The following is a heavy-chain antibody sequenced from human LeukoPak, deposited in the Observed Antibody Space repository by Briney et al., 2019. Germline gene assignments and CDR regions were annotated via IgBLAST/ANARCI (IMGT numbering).Heavy chain of an antibody. Sequence: ASVKVSCKASGYTFTGYYMHWVRQAPGQGLEWMGRINPNSGGTNYAQKFQGRVTMTRDTSISTAYMELRRLRSDDTAVYYCARDYYDSSGYYNYWGQGTLVTVSS. CDR3: ARDYYDSSGYYNY. CDR1: GYTFTGYY. V-gene: IGHV1-2*06. D-gene: IGHD3-22*01. CDR2: INPNSGGT. J-gene: IGHJ4*02.